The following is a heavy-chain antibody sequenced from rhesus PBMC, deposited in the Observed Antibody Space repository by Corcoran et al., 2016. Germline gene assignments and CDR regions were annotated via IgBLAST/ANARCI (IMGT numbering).Heavy chain of an antibody. Sequence: DVQLVETGGGLVKPGGSLRLSCVASGFSFSSDVMHWVRQAPGKGLEGVSVISESGGTIYYAVSVKGLFTISRDNAKISLFLQMHSLRAEATAVSYCTRDLYSGSWDDAFGFWGQGLRVTVSS. CDR2: ISESGGTI. D-gene: IGHD6-25*01. CDR3: TRDLYSGSWDDAFGF. V-gene: IGHV3S26*01. CDR1: GFSFSSDV. J-gene: IGHJ3*01.